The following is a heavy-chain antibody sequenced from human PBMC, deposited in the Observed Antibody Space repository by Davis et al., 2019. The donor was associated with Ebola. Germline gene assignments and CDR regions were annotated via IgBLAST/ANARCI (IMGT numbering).Heavy chain of an antibody. V-gene: IGHV3-23*03. CDR2: IYSGGST. CDR1: VITFSSYA. D-gene: IGHD7-27*01. Sequence: GGSLRLSCTDSVITFSSYAMNWVRQAPGKGLEWVSIIYSGGSTYYTDSAKGRLIISRDNSKNTLYLQMNSLRAEDTAIYYCASTTGVWGLDPWGQGTLITVSS. J-gene: IGHJ5*02. CDR3: ASTTGVWGLDP.